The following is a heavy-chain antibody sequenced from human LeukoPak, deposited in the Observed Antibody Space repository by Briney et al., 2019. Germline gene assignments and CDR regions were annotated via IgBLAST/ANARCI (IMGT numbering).Heavy chain of an antibody. CDR2: INPNSGGT. D-gene: IGHD2-2*01. CDR3: AREVYCSSTSCPHYYYYGMDV. J-gene: IGHJ6*02. CDR1: GYTFTGYY. Sequence: ASVKVSCKASGYTFTGYYMHWVRQAPGQGLEWMGWINPNSGGTNYAQKFRGRVTMTRDTSISTAYMELSRLRSDDTAVYYCAREVYCSSTSCPHYYYYGMDVWGQGTTVTVSS. V-gene: IGHV1-2*02.